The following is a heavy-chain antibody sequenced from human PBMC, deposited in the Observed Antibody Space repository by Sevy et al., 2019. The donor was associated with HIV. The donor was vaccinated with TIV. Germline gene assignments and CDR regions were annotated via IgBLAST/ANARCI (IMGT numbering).Heavy chain of an antibody. V-gene: IGHV3-30-3*01. Sequence: GGSLRLSCAASGFTFSSYAMHWVRQAPGKGLEWVAVISYDGSNNYYADSVKGRFTISRDNSKNTLYLQMNSLRAEDTAVYYCARGPRSGYYTLDYWGQGTLVTVSS. CDR2: ISYDGSNN. CDR3: ARGPRSGYYTLDY. CDR1: GFTFSSYA. J-gene: IGHJ4*02. D-gene: IGHD3-3*01.